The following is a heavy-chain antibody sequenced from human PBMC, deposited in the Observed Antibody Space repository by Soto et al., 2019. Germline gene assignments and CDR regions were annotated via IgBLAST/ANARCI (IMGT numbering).Heavy chain of an antibody. J-gene: IGHJ5*02. Sequence: SETLSLTCTVSGGSISSYYWSWIRQPPGKGLEWIGYIYYSGSTNYNPSLKSRVTISVDTSKNQFSLKLSSVTAADTAVYYCARHGRLTSGWFDPWGQGTLVTVSS. CDR3: ARHGRLTSGWFDP. D-gene: IGHD3-3*01. CDR2: IYYSGST. V-gene: IGHV4-59*08. CDR1: GGSISSYY.